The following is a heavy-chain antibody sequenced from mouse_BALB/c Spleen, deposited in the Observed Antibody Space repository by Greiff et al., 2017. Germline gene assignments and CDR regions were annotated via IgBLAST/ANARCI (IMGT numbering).Heavy chain of an antibody. Sequence: VQLQQSGPELVKPGASVKISCKASGYAFSSSWMNWVKQRPGQGLEWIGRIYPGDGDTNYNGKFKGKATLTADKSSSTAYMQLSSLTSVDSAVYFCAREGDGYSSAWFAYWGQGTLVTVSA. CDR2: IYPGDGDT. CDR3: AREGDGYSSAWFAY. J-gene: IGHJ3*01. D-gene: IGHD2-3*01. V-gene: IGHV1-82*01. CDR1: GYAFSSSW.